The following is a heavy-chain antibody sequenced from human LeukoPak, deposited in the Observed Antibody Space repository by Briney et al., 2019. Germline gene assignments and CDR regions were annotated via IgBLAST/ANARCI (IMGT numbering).Heavy chain of an antibody. D-gene: IGHD4-17*01. CDR2: ISAYNGNT. CDR1: GYTFTGYY. J-gene: IGHJ4*02. V-gene: IGHV1-18*04. Sequence: GASVKVSCKASGYTFTGYYMHWVRQAPGQGLEWMGWISAYNGNTNYAQKLQGRVTMTTDTSTSTAYMELRSLRSDDTAVYYCARVAYGDYAPLGYWGQGTLVTVSS. CDR3: ARVAYGDYAPLGY.